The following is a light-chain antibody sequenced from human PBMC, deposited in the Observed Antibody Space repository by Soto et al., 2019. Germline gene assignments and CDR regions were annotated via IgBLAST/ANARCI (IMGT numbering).Light chain of an antibody. Sequence: QSVLTQPPSVSGASGQRVTISCTGSSSNIGAGYDVHWYQQFPGTAPKLLIYGNNNRPSGVPDRFSGSKSGTSASLAITGLQAEDEADYYCQSYDTSLSGSGVFGGGTKLTVL. V-gene: IGLV1-40*01. J-gene: IGLJ3*02. CDR3: QSYDTSLSGSGV. CDR2: GNN. CDR1: SSNIGAGYD.